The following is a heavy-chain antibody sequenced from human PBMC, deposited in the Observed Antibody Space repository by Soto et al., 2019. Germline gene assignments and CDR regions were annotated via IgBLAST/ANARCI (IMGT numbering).Heavy chain of an antibody. D-gene: IGHD3-10*01. Sequence: SETLSLTCSFSGGSITSHYCSWFRQPPGKGLEWIGYIHHSGSTSYNPSLKSRVTMSVDTSKNQFSLKVNSVTAADTALYYCARQGFGQLHGLVDVWGQGTTVTVSS. V-gene: IGHV4-59*08. CDR1: GGSITSHY. CDR3: ARQGFGQLHGLVDV. CDR2: IHHSGST. J-gene: IGHJ6*02.